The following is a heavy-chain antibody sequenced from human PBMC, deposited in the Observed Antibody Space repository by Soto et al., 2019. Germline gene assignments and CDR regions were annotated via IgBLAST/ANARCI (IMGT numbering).Heavy chain of an antibody. CDR2: SNQDESEI. Sequence: XESLSLSCASSGFTFSSYCMSWVRQAPGKGLEWVANSNQDESEIFYVDSVKGRFTISRDNTKNSLYLQMNSLRVEDTAVYFCARDKGYSIFDYWGQGNQVTVSS. D-gene: IGHD2-15*01. CDR3: ARDKGYSIFDY. J-gene: IGHJ4*02. V-gene: IGHV3-7*01. CDR1: GFTFSSYC.